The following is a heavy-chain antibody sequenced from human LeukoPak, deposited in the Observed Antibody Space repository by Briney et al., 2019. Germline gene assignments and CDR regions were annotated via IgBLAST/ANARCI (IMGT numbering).Heavy chain of an antibody. CDR1: GFTFSSYS. CDR3: ASSERWGAFDI. CDR2: ISSSSSTI. V-gene: IGHV3-48*01. D-gene: IGHD4-23*01. J-gene: IGHJ3*02. Sequence: GGSLRLSCAASGFTFSSYSMNWVRQAPGKGLEWVSYISSSSSTIYYADSMKGRFTISRDNAKNSLYLQMNSLRAEDTAVYYCASSERWGAFDIWGQGTMVTVSS.